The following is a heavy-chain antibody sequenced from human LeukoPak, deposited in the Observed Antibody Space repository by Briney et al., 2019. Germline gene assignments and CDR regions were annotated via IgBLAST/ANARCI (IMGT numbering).Heavy chain of an antibody. J-gene: IGHJ4*02. CDR2: IKQDGSEK. Sequence: GGPLRLSCAASGFTFSSYWMNWVRQVPGKGLEWVANIKQDGSEKNYVDSVKGRFTISRDNTKSSLDLQMNSLRAEDTAVYYCARAGGYASSWAFWGQGTLVTVSS. CDR3: ARAGGYASSWAF. D-gene: IGHD5-12*01. CDR1: GFTFSSYW. V-gene: IGHV3-7*01.